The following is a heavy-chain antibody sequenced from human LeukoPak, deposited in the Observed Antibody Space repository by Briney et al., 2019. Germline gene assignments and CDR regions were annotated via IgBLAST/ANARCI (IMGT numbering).Heavy chain of an antibody. CDR3: ASQDYYGSGGDAFDI. J-gene: IGHJ3*02. Sequence: PSETLSLTCTVSGGSISSSSSYWGGIRQPTGKGLEGIGSIYYSGSIYYNPSLKSRVTISVDTSKNQFSLKLSSVTAADTAVYYCASQDYYGSGGDAFDIWGQGIMVTVSS. CDR2: IYYSGSI. V-gene: IGHV4-39*07. D-gene: IGHD3-10*01. CDR1: GGSISSSSSY.